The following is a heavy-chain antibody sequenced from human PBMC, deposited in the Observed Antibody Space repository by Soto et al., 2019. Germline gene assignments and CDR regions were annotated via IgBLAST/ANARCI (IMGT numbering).Heavy chain of an antibody. CDR3: AREEYYYGSGSFFTG. D-gene: IGHD3-10*01. V-gene: IGHV1-69*08. CDR2: IIPILGIA. Sequence: QVQLVQSGAEVKKPGSSVKVSCKASGDTFSSYTISWVRQAPGQGLEWMGRIIPILGIANYAQKFQGRVTITADKSTSTAYMELSSLRSEDTAVYYCAREEYYYGSGSFFTGWGQGTLVTVSS. CDR1: GDTFSSYT. J-gene: IGHJ4*02.